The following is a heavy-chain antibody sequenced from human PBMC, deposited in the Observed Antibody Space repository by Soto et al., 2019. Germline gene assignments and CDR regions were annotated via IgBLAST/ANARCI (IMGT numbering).Heavy chain of an antibody. J-gene: IGHJ4*02. Sequence: QVQLVESGGGVVQPGRSLRLSCAASGFTFSSYAMHWVRQAPGKGLEWVAVISYDGSNKYYADSVKGRFTISRDNSKNTLYLQMNSLRAEDTAVYYCARGDSSSWTFFDYWGQGTLVTVSS. D-gene: IGHD6-13*01. CDR2: ISYDGSNK. CDR3: ARGDSSSWTFFDY. V-gene: IGHV3-30-3*01. CDR1: GFTFSSYA.